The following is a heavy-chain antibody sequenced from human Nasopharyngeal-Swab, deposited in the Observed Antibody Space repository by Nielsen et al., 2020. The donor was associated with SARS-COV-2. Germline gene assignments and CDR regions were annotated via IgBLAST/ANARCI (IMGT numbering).Heavy chain of an antibody. CDR2: IYYSGST. Sequence: SETLSLTCTVSGGSISSYYWSWIRQPPGKGLEWIGYIYYSGSTNYNPSLKSRVTISVDTSKNQFSLKLSSVTAADTAVYYCARSVPAAMNYYYSYMDVWGKGTTVTVSS. J-gene: IGHJ6*03. CDR3: ARSVPAAMNYYYSYMDV. V-gene: IGHV4-59*08. CDR1: GGSISSYY. D-gene: IGHD2-2*01.